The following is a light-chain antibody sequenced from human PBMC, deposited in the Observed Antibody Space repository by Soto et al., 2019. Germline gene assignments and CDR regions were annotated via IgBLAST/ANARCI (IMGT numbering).Light chain of an antibody. J-gene: IGKJ1*01. V-gene: IGKV3-20*01. CDR2: GAS. CDR1: QSVSSSY. Sequence: EIVLTQSPGTLSLSPGERATLSCRASQSVSSSYLAWYQQKPGQAPRLLIYGASSRATGIPDRFSGSGSGTDFTLTISRLEPEDFAVYYFHQYGSALPATFGQGTKVEIK. CDR3: HQYGSALPAT.